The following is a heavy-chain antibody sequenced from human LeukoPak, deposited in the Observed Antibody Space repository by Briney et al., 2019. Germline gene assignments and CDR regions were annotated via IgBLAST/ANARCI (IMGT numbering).Heavy chain of an antibody. CDR2: TYPGDSNT. V-gene: IGHV5-51*01. J-gene: IGHJ4*02. Sequence: HGESLKISCKGSGYSFTSYYTAWVRQMPGKGLEWMGITYPGDSNTRYSPSFQGQVTISVDKSISTAYLQWSSLKASDTAIYYCARQPGGHYASDYWGQGTLVTVSS. CDR3: ARQPGGHYASDY. D-gene: IGHD2-2*01. CDR1: GYSFTSYY.